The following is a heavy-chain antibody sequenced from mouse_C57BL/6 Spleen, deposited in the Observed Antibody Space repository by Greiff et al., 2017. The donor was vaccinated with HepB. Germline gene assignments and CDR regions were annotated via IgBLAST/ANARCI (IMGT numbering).Heavy chain of an antibody. CDR1: GYTFTSYW. J-gene: IGHJ4*01. D-gene: IGHD1-1*01. Sequence: QVQLQQSGTELVKPGASVKLSCKASGYTFTSYWMHWVKQRPGQGLEWIGNINPSNGGTNYNEKFKSKATLTVDKSSSTAYMQLSSLTSADAAVYYWARTVVKDYAMDYWGQGTSVTVSS. CDR2: INPSNGGT. V-gene: IGHV1-53*01. CDR3: ARTVVKDYAMDY.